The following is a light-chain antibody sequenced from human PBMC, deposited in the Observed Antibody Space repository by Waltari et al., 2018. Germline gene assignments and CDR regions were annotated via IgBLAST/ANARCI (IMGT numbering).Light chain of an antibody. CDR1: SIRTSY. V-gene: IGLV3-19*01. CDR2: GQN. J-gene: IGLJ2*01. CDR3: HSRDSSGDVV. Sequence: SSELTQDPAVSVALGQTVRITCQGDSIRTSYVSWFHQKPGPAPALVIYGQNNRPSGIPDRFSASSSGSTASLTIIGAQAEDEADYYCHSRDSSGDVVIGGGTKLTVV.